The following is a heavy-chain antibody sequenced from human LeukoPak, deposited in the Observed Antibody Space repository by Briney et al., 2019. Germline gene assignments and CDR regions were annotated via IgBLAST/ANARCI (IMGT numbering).Heavy chain of an antibody. V-gene: IGHV4-34*01. J-gene: IGHJ4*02. D-gene: IGHD5-24*01. CDR2: IDHSGST. Sequence: SEALSLTCAVYGGSFSGFHWNWIRQPPGKGLEWIGEIDHSGSTNYNPSLKSRVTISVDRSKNQFSLKLSSVTAADTAVYYCAGMATHDKGLDYWGQGTLVTVSS. CDR3: AGMATHDKGLDY. CDR1: GGSFSGFH.